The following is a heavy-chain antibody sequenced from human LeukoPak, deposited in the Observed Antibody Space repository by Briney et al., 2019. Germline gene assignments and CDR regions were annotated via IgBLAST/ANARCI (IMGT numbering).Heavy chain of an antibody. CDR3: AKERVDWRYFDY. V-gene: IGHV3-53*05. Sequence: GGSLRLSCAASGFNVSSNYMSWVRQAPGEGLEWVSVIYSGGSTYYADSVKGRFTISRDNSKNTLHLQMNSLRAGDTAVYYCAKERVDWRYFDYRGQGTLVTVSS. D-gene: IGHD3-9*01. J-gene: IGHJ4*02. CDR2: IYSGGST. CDR1: GFNVSSNY.